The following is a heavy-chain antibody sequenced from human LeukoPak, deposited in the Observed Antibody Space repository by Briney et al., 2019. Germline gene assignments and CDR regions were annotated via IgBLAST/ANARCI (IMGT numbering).Heavy chain of an antibody. V-gene: IGHV5-51*01. CDR3: AISGGGDINPQTCGAMDV. CDR2: IYPGDSDT. D-gene: IGHD2-15*01. J-gene: IGHJ6*02. CDR1: GYTFTNYW. Sequence: GESLKISCKGSGYTFTNYWLGWVRQMPGKGLEWMGIIYPGDSDTKYSPSFQGQVTISADKSLSTAYLQWTSLKASDTAMYYCAISGGGDINPQTCGAMDVWGQGTTVTVSS.